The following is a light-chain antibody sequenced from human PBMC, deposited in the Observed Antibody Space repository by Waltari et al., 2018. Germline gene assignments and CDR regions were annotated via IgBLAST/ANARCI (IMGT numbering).Light chain of an antibody. CDR3: SSYTTSSVI. V-gene: IGLV2-14*03. J-gene: IGLJ2*01. CDR1: TSDVVGYDF. Sequence: QSALTQPASVSGSPGQSIPLSCTATTSDVVGYDFVSWFQQHPGKAPKLIIYDVTNRPAGVSNRFSGSKSGNTASLTISGLQAEDEANYYCSSYTTSSVIFGGGTKLTVL. CDR2: DVT.